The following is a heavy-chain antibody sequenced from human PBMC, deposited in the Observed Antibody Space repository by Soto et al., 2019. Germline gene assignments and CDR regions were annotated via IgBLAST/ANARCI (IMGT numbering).Heavy chain of an antibody. D-gene: IGHD5-12*01. V-gene: IGHV4-34*01. Sequence: SETLSLTCAVYGGSFSGYYWSWIRQPPGKGLEWIGEINHSGSTNYNPSLKSRVTISVDTSKNQFSLKLSSVTAADTAVYYCARVRLIAGGYVGEGMDVWGQGTTVTVSS. CDR1: GGSFSGYY. CDR3: ARVRLIAGGYVGEGMDV. J-gene: IGHJ6*02. CDR2: INHSGST.